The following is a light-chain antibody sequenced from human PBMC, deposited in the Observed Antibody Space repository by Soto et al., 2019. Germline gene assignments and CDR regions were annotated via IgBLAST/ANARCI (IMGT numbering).Light chain of an antibody. Sequence: EIVLTQSPGTLSLSPGERATLSCRASQSVSNNYLAWYQQKPGQAPRLLIYGASNRATGIPDRFSGSGSGTDFTLTISRREPEDFAVYYCQQYGDWPLTFGGGTKVDIK. CDR3: QQYGDWPLT. CDR1: QSVSNNY. J-gene: IGKJ4*01. CDR2: GAS. V-gene: IGKV3-20*01.